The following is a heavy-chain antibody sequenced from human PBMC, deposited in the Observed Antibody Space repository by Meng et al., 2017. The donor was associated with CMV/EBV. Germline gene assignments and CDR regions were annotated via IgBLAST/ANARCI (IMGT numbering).Heavy chain of an antibody. CDR2: ISYDGSNK. V-gene: IGHV3-30*04. J-gene: IGHJ6*02. Sequence: GESLKISCAASGFTFSSYAMHWVRQAPGKGLEWVAVISYDGSNKYYADSVKGRFTISRDNSKDTLYLQMNSLRAEDTAVYYCARARVDDVLTGYLPQGDVYYYGMDVWGLGTTVTVSS. CDR3: ARARVDDVLTGYLPQGDVYYYGMDV. D-gene: IGHD3-9*01. CDR1: GFTFSSYA.